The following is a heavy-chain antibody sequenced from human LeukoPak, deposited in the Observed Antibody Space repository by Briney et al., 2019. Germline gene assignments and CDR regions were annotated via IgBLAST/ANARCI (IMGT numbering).Heavy chain of an antibody. CDR1: GLTFRNHA. Sequence: PGGSLRLSCAASGLTFRNHAIHWVRQAPGQGLEWVSYISSGGSSIYYADSVKGRFTISRDNAKNSLFLQMNSLRAEDTAVYYCASSGNYYMGYWGQGTLVTVSS. V-gene: IGHV3-48*01. J-gene: IGHJ4*02. CDR2: ISSGGSSI. CDR3: ASSGNYYMGY. D-gene: IGHD1-26*01.